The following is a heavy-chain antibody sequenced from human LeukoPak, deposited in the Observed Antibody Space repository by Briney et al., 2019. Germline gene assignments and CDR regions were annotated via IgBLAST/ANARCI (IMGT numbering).Heavy chain of an antibody. CDR1: GGTFSSYA. CDR3: AREGDGYSFFDY. Sequence: SVKVSCRASGGTFSSYAISWVRQAPGQGLEWMGGIIPIFGTANYAQKFQGRVTITTDESTSTAYIELSSLRSEDTAVYYCAREGDGYSFFDYWGQGTLVTVSS. J-gene: IGHJ4*02. CDR2: IIPIFGTA. V-gene: IGHV1-69*05. D-gene: IGHD5-24*01.